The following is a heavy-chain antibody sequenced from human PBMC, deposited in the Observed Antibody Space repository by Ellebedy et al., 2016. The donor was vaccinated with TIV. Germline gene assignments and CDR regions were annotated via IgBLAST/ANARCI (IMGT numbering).Heavy chain of an antibody. CDR1: GASISSSY. V-gene: IGHV4-59*01. D-gene: IGHD3-10*01. J-gene: IGHJ4*02. CDR3: ARDRRGSYDF. CDR2: ISNTGRT. Sequence: MPSETLSLTCTVSGASISSSYWSWIRQTPGKDLEWLRYISNTGRTNYNPSLQSPVTISVDTSRNQFSLTLRSLTAADTAVYYCARDRRGSYDFWGQGTLLAVSS.